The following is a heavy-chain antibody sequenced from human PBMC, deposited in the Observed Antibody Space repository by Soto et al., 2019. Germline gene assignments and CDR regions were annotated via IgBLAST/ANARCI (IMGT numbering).Heavy chain of an antibody. Sequence: ASVKVSCKVSGYTLTELSMHWVRQAPGRGLEWMGGFDPGDGETIYAQKFQGRVTMTEDTSTDTAYMELSSLRSEDTAVYYCATWGRESSSGWYSDAFDIWGQGTMVTVSS. V-gene: IGHV1-24*01. CDR3: ATWGRESSSGWYSDAFDI. J-gene: IGHJ3*02. CDR2: FDPGDGET. CDR1: GYTLTELS. D-gene: IGHD6-19*01.